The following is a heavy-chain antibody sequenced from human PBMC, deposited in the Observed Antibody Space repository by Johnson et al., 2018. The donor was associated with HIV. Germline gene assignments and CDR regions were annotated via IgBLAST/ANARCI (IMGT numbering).Heavy chain of an antibody. CDR1: GFTVSSNY. V-gene: IGHV3-20*04. J-gene: IGHJ3*02. Sequence: VQLVESGGGLIQPGGSLRLSCAASGFTVSSNYMSWVRQAPGKGLEWVSGINWTGDSTGYADSVKGRFTISRDNAKNSLYLQMNSLRAEDTALYYCARGLKGAFDIWGQGTRVTVSA. CDR3: ARGLKGAFDI. CDR2: INWTGDST.